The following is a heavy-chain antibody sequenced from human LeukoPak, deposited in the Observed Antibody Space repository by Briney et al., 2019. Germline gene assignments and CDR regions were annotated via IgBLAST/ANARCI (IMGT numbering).Heavy chain of an antibody. J-gene: IGHJ4*02. Sequence: PGGSLRLSCAASGFTFSSYGMHWVRQAPGKGLEWVAFIRFDGTIKHYADSVKGRFTISRNNSKNTLYLQMNSLRAEDTAVYYCAKASAMIVVVSKHFDYWGQGTLVTVSS. CDR3: AKASAMIVVVSKHFDY. V-gene: IGHV3-30*02. CDR1: GFTFSSYG. D-gene: IGHD3-22*01. CDR2: IRFDGTIK.